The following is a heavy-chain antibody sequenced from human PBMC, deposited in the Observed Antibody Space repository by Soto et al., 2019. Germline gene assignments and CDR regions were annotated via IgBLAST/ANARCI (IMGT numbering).Heavy chain of an antibody. CDR1: GGSISSSNW. CDR2: IYHSGST. Sequence: SETLSLTCAVSGGSISSSNWWSWVRQPPGKGLEWIGEIYHSGSTNYNPSLKSRVTISVDKSKNQFSLRLSSVTAADTAVYYCARETAVAGTYWFDPWGQGTLVTVSS. CDR3: ARETAVAGTYWFDP. V-gene: IGHV4-4*02. D-gene: IGHD6-19*01. J-gene: IGHJ5*02.